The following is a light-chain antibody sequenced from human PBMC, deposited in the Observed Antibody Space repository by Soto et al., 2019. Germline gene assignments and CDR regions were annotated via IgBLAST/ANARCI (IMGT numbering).Light chain of an antibody. Sequence: EIVLTQSPGTLSLSPGERATLSCRASQSISSSFLAWYQQKPGQAPRLLIYGASSRATGIPDRFSGSGSGTDFTLTISRLEPEDFAVYYCQQYGSSPITFGQGTRLEMK. CDR1: QSISSSF. CDR2: GAS. V-gene: IGKV3-20*01. J-gene: IGKJ5*01. CDR3: QQYGSSPIT.